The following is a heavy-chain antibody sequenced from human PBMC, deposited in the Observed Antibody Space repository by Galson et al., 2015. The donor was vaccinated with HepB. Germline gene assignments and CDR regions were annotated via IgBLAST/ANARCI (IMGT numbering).Heavy chain of an antibody. CDR1: GYTFTSYG. Sequence: SVKVSCKASGYTFTSYGISWVRQAPGQGLEWMGWISAYNGNTNYAQKLQGRVTMTTDTSTSTAYMELRSLRSEDTAVYYCARDQSGVDRGGFDYWGQGTLVTVSS. CDR3: ARDQSGVDRGGFDY. V-gene: IGHV1-18*04. J-gene: IGHJ4*02. CDR2: ISAYNGNT. D-gene: IGHD1-14*01.